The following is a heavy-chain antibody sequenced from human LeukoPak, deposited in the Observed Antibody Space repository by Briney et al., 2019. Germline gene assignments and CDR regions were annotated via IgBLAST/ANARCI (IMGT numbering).Heavy chain of an antibody. CDR1: GYTFTSYR. CDR2: IDTYRGST. Sequence: ASVKDSCKASGYTFTSYRVSWVRPAPGQGLGWMGWIDTYRGSTNYAQNLQGRVTVTTDTSTTTVYMELRSLRSDDTAVYYCARPNTDAAGYFFDYWGQGTQVTVSS. V-gene: IGHV1-18*01. CDR3: ARPNTDAAGYFFDY. J-gene: IGHJ4*02. D-gene: IGHD6-13*01.